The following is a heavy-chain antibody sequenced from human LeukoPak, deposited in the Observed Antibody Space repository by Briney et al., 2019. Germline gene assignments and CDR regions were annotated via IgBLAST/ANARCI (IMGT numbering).Heavy chain of an antibody. CDR3: AGGISYYYGSGSGY. Sequence: ASVKVSCKASGYTFTSYDINWVRQATGQGLEWMGWMNPNSGNTGYAQKFQGRVTMTRNTSISTAYMELSSLRSEDTAVYYCAGGISYYYGSGSGYWGQGTLVTVSS. CDR2: MNPNSGNT. CDR1: GYTFTSYD. J-gene: IGHJ4*02. V-gene: IGHV1-8*01. D-gene: IGHD3-10*01.